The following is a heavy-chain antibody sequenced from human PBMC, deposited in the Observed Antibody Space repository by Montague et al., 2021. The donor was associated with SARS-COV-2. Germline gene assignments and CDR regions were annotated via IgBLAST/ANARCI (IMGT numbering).Heavy chain of an antibody. CDR1: GGSITGYY. CDR3: ARDRCIAGDRVPHGFDP. V-gene: IGHV4-59*01. Sequence: SETLSLTCSVSGGSITGYYWSWIRQSPGKGLEWIGYIYYSGGTIYNPSLKSRVIISVDTSKSQFSLKLSSVTAADTAVYYCARDRCIAGDRVPHGFDPWGQGTLVTVSS. CDR2: IYYSGGT. J-gene: IGHJ5*01. D-gene: IGHD6-13*01.